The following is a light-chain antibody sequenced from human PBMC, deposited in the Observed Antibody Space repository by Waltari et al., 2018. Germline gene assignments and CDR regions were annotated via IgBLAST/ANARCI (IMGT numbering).Light chain of an antibody. J-gene: IGLJ2*01. CDR2: DVS. CDR1: SRDVGGYNS. CDR3: SSYTTSFTLV. V-gene: IGLV2-14*03. Sequence: QSALPQPASVSGSPGQSITISCTGPSRDVGGYNSVSWYQQHPGKAPKLMISDVSNRPSGISNRFSGSKSGNTASLTISGLQAEDEAHYYCSSYTTSFTLVFGGGTKLTVL.